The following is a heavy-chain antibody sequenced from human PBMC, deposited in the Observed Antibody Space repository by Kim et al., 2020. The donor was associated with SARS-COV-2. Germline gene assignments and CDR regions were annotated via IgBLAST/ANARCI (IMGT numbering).Heavy chain of an antibody. CDR1: GFTFSSYA. V-gene: IGHV3-23*03. CDR3: AKLTTSLSSSSWFEYFQH. Sequence: GGSLRLSCAASGFTFSSYAMSWVRQAPGKGLEWVSVIYSGGSSTYYADSVKGRFTISRDNSKNTLYLQMNSLRAEDTAVYYCAKLTTSLSSSSWFEYFQHWGQGTLVTVSS. D-gene: IGHD6-13*01. CDR2: IYSGGSST. J-gene: IGHJ1*01.